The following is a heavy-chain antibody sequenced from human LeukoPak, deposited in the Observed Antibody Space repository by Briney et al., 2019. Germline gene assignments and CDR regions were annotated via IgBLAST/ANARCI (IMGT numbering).Heavy chain of an antibody. D-gene: IGHD3-10*01. CDR3: ARVVPGSRTFDY. J-gene: IGHJ4*02. Sequence: SETLSLTCTVSGGSISSYYWSWIRQPPGKGLEWIGYTYYSGSTNYNPSLKSRVTISVDTSKNQFSLKLSSVTAADTAVYYCARVVPGSRTFDYWGQGTLVTVSS. CDR2: TYYSGST. V-gene: IGHV4-59*01. CDR1: GGSISSYY.